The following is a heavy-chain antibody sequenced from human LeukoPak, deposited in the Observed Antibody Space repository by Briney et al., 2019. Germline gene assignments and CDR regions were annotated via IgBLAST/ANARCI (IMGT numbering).Heavy chain of an antibody. CDR1: GYTLTELS. Sequence: ASVKVSCKVSGYTLTELSMHWVRQARGKGLEWMGGFDPEDGETIYAQKFQGRVTMTEDTSTDTAYMELSSLRSEDTAVYYCATEAMVRGVLFSFDYWGQGTLVTVSS. CDR2: FDPEDGET. CDR3: ATEAMVRGVLFSFDY. D-gene: IGHD3-10*01. J-gene: IGHJ4*02. V-gene: IGHV1-24*01.